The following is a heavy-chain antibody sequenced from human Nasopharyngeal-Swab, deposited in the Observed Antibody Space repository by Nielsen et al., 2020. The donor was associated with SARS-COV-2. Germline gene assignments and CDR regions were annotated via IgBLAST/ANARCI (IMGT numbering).Heavy chain of an antibody. V-gene: IGHV4-30-4*01. CDR3: AREVIAEPDSDGFDI. CDR1: GGSISSGDYY. Sequence: LRLSCTVSGGSISSGDYYWTWIRQPPGKGLEWIGYNYYSGSTYYNPSLKSRVTISVDTSKNQFPLKLSSVTAADTAVYYCAREVIAEPDSDGFDIWGQGTMVTVSS. J-gene: IGHJ3*02. CDR2: NYYSGST. D-gene: IGHD1-14*01.